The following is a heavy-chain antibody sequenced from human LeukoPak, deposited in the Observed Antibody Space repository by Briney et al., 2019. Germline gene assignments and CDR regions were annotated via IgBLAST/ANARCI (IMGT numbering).Heavy chain of an antibody. CDR1: GGSISSGTYY. CDR3: ARHFAAPGSADY. D-gene: IGHD3-10*01. V-gene: IGHV4-39*01. CDR2: IYHSGST. J-gene: IGHJ4*02. Sequence: SETLSLTCTVSGGSISSGTYYWGWIRQPPGKGLEWIGSIYHSGSTYYNPSLKSRVTISVDTSKNQFSLKLSSVTAADTAVYYCARHFAAPGSADYWGQGTLVTVSS.